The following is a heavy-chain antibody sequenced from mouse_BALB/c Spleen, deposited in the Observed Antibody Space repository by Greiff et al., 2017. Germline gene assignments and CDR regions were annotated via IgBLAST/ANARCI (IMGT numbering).Heavy chain of an antibody. CDR3: ARWGTGRGYYAMDY. CDR2: INPSTGYT. CDR1: GYTFTSYW. Sequence: VQLQQSGAELAKPGASVKMSCKASGYTFTSYWMHWVKQRPGQGLEWIGYINPSTGYTEYNQKFKDKATLTADKSSSTAYMQLSSLTSEDSAVYDCARWGTGRGYYAMDYWGQGTSVTVSS. V-gene: IGHV1-7*01. J-gene: IGHJ4*01. D-gene: IGHD4-1*01.